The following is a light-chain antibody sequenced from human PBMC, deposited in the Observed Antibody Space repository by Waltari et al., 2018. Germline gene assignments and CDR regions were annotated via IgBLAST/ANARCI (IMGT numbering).Light chain of an antibody. J-gene: IGKJ5*01. CDR3: QQYANLPHT. Sequence: DIQMTQSPSSLSASVGDRVNITCQASQDISNYLYWYQQKPGKAPNLLIYDASNLESGVPSRFSGSGSETDFTFTITSLQPEDIATYHCQQYANLPHTFGQGTRLEVK. CDR2: DAS. CDR1: QDISNY. V-gene: IGKV1-33*01.